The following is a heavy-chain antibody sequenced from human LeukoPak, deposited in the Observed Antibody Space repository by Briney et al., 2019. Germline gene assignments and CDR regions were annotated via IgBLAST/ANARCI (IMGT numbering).Heavy chain of an antibody. CDR2: ISAYNGNT. CDR3: AGTIGSYSSSWYWGN. J-gene: IGHJ4*02. D-gene: IGHD6-13*01. V-gene: IGHV1-18*01. Sequence: ASVKVSCKASGYTFTSYGMGWVRQAPGQGLEWMGWISAYNGNTNYAQKLQGRVTMTTDTSTSTAYMELRSLRSDDTAVYYCAGTIGSYSSSWYWGNGGQGTLVTVSS. CDR1: GYTFTSYG.